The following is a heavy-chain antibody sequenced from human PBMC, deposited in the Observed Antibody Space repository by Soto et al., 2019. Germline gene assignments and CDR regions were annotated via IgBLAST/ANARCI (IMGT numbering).Heavy chain of an antibody. CDR1: GFTFNNYW. CDR2: ASRDATTI. J-gene: IGHJ4*02. V-gene: IGHV3-74*01. Sequence: EVHLVESGGGLVQPGGSLRLSCVASGFTFNNYWMHWVRQAPGKGLEWVSRASRDATTINYADSVNGRFAISRDNARNTLYPQMNNLRAEDAALYYCVRGSNDWSGLDYWGQGTRVTVSS. D-gene: IGHD3-9*01. CDR3: VRGSNDWSGLDY.